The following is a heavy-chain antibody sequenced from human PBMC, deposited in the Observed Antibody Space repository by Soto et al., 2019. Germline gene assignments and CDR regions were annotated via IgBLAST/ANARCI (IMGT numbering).Heavy chain of an antibody. J-gene: IGHJ4*02. CDR2: ISSGGSTV. D-gene: IGHD2-2*01. V-gene: IGHV3-48*01. CDR1: GFTFSSYS. Sequence: EVQLVESGGGLVQPGGSLRLSCAASGFTFSSYSMNWVRQAPGKGLECVSDISSGGSTVYYADSVKGRFNISRDNAKNSVYLQMDSLRVEDTAVYYCARDRPGRCGCSSTTCYAFDYWGQGTLVTVSS. CDR3: ARDRPGRCGCSSTTCYAFDY.